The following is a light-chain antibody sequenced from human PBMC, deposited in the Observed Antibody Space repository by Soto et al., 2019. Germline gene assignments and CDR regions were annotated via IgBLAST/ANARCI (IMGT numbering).Light chain of an antibody. V-gene: IGKV3-15*01. CDR2: SVS. J-gene: IGKJ1*01. CDR1: QSVSSN. CDR3: QQNNDWPRT. Sequence: EIVTTQSPATLSVSPGERATLSCRASQSVSSNLAWYQQKPGRAPRLLIYSVSTRATGIPARFSGGGSGTEFTLTISSLQSEDFAVYYCQQNNDWPRTFGQGTKVDIK.